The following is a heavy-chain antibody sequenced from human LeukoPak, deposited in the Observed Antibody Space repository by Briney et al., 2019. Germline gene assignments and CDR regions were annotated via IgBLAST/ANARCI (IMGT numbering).Heavy chain of an antibody. CDR1: GGSFSGYY. V-gene: IGHV4-34*01. Sequence: SETLSLTCAVYGGSFSGYYWSWIRQPPGKGLEWIGEINHSGSTNYNPSLKSRVTISVDTSKNQFSLKLSSVTAADTPVYYCARGYRGSLPGGADYWGQGTLVTVSS. J-gene: IGHJ4*02. CDR2: INHSGST. CDR3: ARGYRGSLPGGADY. D-gene: IGHD3-10*01.